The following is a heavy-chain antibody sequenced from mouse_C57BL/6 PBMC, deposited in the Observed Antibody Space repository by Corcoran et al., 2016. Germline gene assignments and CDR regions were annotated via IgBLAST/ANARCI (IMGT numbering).Heavy chain of an antibody. CDR3: ARDYYGSNAMDY. V-gene: IGHV3-6*01. CDR2: ISYDGSN. Sequence: DVQLQESGPGLVKPSQSLSLTCSVTGYSITSGYYWNWVRQFPGNKLEWMGYISYDGSNNYNPSLKNRISITRDTSKNQFFLKLNSVTTEDTATYYWARDYYGSNAMDYWGQGTSVTVSS. J-gene: IGHJ4*01. D-gene: IGHD1-1*01. CDR1: GYSITSGYY.